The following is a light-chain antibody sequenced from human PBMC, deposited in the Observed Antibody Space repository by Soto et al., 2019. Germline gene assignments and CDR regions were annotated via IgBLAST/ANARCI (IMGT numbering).Light chain of an antibody. CDR1: QGIGTF. V-gene: IGKV1-27*01. Sequence: DFQMTQSPSSLSASVRDRVTITCRASQGIGTFLAWYQHKPGKVPKLLIYAASTLQSGVPSRFSGSRSGTDFTLTISSLQPEDVSTYYCQKYKSAPSLTFGGGTKVEIK. CDR2: AAS. J-gene: IGKJ4*01. CDR3: QKYKSAPSLT.